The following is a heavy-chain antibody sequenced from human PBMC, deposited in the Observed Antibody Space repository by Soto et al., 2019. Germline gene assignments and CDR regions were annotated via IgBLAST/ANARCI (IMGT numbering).Heavy chain of an antibody. CDR1: GGTFNRYT. V-gene: IGHV1-69*08. Sequence: QVQLVQSGAEVKKPGSSVKVSCKGSGGTFNRYTITWVRQSPGQGLEWMGRIIPMFGIASYPQNFQGRFTITAEKSTSTAYIELGTLRSEDTAVYYCARDSGRSDVVPAAISAMDAWGQGTTVTVSS. J-gene: IGHJ6*02. CDR2: IIPMFGIA. D-gene: IGHD2-2*01. CDR3: ARDSGRSDVVPAAISAMDA.